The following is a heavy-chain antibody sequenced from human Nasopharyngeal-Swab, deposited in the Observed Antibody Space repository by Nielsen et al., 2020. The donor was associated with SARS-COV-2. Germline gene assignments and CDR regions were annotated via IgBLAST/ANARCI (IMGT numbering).Heavy chain of an antibody. Sequence: GGSLRLSCAASGFTFSSYGMHWVRQAPGKGLEWVAVISYDGSNKYYADPVKGRFTISRDNAKNTLYLQMNGLRDEDTAIYYCARAGEYRFDYWGQGTLVTVSS. CDR2: ISYDGSNK. D-gene: IGHD7-27*01. CDR1: GFTFSSYG. V-gene: IGHV3-30*03. J-gene: IGHJ4*02. CDR3: ARAGEYRFDY.